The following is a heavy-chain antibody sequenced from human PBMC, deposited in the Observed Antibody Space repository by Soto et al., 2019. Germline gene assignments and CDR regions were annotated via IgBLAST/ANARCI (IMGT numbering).Heavy chain of an antibody. D-gene: IGHD6-19*01. CDR2: INHSGST. CDR3: ARLRIAVAGADY. V-gene: IGHV4-34*01. CDR1: GGSFSGYY. Sequence: QVQLQQWGAGLLKPSETLSLTCAVYGGSFSGYYWSWIRQPPGKGLEWIGEINHSGSTNYNPSLKSRVTISVDTSKNQFSLKLSSVTAADTAVYYCARLRIAVAGADYWGQGTLVTVSS. J-gene: IGHJ4*02.